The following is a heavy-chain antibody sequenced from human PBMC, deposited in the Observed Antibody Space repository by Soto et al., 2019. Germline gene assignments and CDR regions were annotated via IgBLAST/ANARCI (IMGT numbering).Heavy chain of an antibody. V-gene: IGHV4-39*01. Sequence: QLQLQESGPGLVKPSETLSLTCTVSGASIPYSSYYWAWVRQPPGKVLEWIGSVYYRGSTYYNPSPKSRLTRSFYSSKNQFTLSLPSLTAADTAVYYCDGVQIVGTTPYYFDCWGQGTLVTVSS. CDR2: VYYRGST. CDR1: GASIPYSSYY. J-gene: IGHJ4*02. CDR3: DGVQIVGTTPYYFDC. D-gene: IGHD1-1*01.